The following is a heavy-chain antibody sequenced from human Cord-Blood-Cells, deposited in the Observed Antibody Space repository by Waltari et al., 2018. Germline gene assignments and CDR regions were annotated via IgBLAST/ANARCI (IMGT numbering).Heavy chain of an antibody. J-gene: IGHJ4*02. D-gene: IGHD6-13*01. CDR2: IYYSGRT. CDR1: GGSISSRSYY. V-gene: IGHV4-39*01. Sequence: QLQLQESGPGLVKPSETLSLTCTVSGGSISSRSYYWGWIRQPPGKGLEGIGSIYYSGRTYYNPSLKSRVTISVHTSKTQFSLKLSSVTAADTAVYYCARPYSSSWYYFDYWGQGTLVTVSS. CDR3: ARPYSSSWYYFDY.